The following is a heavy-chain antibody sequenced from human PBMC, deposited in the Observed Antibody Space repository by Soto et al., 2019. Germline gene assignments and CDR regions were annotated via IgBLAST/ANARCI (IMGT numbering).Heavy chain of an antibody. V-gene: IGHV2-5*02. D-gene: IGHD3-16*02. CDR3: ALSAHDYIWGSYRAFDY. CDR1: GFSLSTSGVG. Sequence: QITLKESGPTLVKPTQTLTLTCTFSGFSLSTSGVGVGWIRQPPGKALEWLALIYWDDDKRYSPSLKSRLTITKDTSKNQVVLTMTNMDPVDTATYYCALSAHDYIWGSYRAFDYWGQGTLVTVSS. J-gene: IGHJ4*02. CDR2: IYWDDDK.